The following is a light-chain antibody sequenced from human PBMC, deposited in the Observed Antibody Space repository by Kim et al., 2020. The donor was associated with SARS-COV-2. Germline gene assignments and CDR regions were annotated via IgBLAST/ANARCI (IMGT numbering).Light chain of an antibody. V-gene: IGLV1-40*01. J-gene: IGLJ2*01. CDR2: VNN. Sequence: RFTIASAGSSSNDGAGYDVHSYQQLPGTAPQLLIYVNNNRPSGVPDRFSGSKSGTSASLAITGLQAEDEADYYCQAYDASLSGSVFGGGTKLTVL. CDR1: SSNDGAGYD. CDR3: QAYDASLSGSV.